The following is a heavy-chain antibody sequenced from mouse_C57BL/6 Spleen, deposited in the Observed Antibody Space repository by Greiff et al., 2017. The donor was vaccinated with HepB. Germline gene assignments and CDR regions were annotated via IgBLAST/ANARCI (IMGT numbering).Heavy chain of an antibody. CDR2: FYPGSGSI. V-gene: IGHV1-62-2*01. J-gene: IGHJ1*03. D-gene: IGHD1-1*01. CDR3: ARHEEGDYYGSSGWYFDV. Sequence: VQLQQSGAELVKPGASVKLSCKASGYTFTEYTIHWVKQRSGQGLEWIGWFYPGSGSIKYNEKFKDKATLTADKSSNTVYMELSRLTSEDSAVYCGARHEEGDYYGSSGWYFDVWGTGTTVTVSS. CDR1: GYTFTEYT.